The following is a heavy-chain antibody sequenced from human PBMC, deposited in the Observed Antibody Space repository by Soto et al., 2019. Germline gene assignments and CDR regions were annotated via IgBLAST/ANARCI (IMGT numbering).Heavy chain of an antibody. CDR2: IRNKANNYAT. J-gene: IGHJ4*02. D-gene: IGHD2-2*01. V-gene: IGHV3-73*02. CDR1: GFTFSGSA. Sequence: EVQLVESGGGLVQPGGSLKLSCAASGFTFSGSAMHWVRQASGKGLEWVGRIRNKANNYATAYAASVKGRFTISRDDSKNTAYLQMNSLQTEDTAVYYCTRVEVAPFDYWGQGTLVTVSS. CDR3: TRVEVAPFDY.